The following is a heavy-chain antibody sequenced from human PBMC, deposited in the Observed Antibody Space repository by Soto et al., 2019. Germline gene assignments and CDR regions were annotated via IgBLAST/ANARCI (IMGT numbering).Heavy chain of an antibody. Sequence: GESLKISCKGSGYSFTSYWIVWVRQMPGKGLERMGIIYPGDSDTRYSPSFQGQVTISADKSITTTYLQWSSLKASDTAIYYCARLFDTSGWYDYWGQGTLVTVSS. D-gene: IGHD6-19*01. J-gene: IGHJ4*02. CDR1: GYSFTSYW. CDR2: IYPGDSDT. CDR3: ARLFDTSGWYDY. V-gene: IGHV5-51*01.